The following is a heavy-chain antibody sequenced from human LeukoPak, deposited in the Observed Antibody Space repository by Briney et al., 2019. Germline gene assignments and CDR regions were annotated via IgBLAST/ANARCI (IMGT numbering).Heavy chain of an antibody. CDR1: GGSISSYY. V-gene: IGHV4-59*12. D-gene: IGHD6-19*01. CDR2: IYYSGST. J-gene: IGHJ4*02. Sequence: SETLSLTCTVSGGSISSYYWSWIRQPPGKGLEWIGYIYYSGSTNYNPSLKSRVTISVDTSKNQFSLKLSSVTAADTAVYYCARVVAVAAKPFDYWGQGTLVTVSS. CDR3: ARVVAVAAKPFDY.